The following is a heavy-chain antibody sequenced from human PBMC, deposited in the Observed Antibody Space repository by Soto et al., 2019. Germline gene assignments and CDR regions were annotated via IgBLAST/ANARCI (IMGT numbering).Heavy chain of an antibody. CDR1: GFSVNTYA. V-gene: IGHV3-23*01. CDR2: TGISGRTT. J-gene: IGHJ4*02. Sequence: EVQLLDSGGGLVQPGESLRLSCAASGFSVNTYAMSWVRQAPGKGLEWVSTTGISGRTTYYADSVKGRFTVSRDDSKNTLDLQMSSLRAEDPAVYYCATVHNTSRSFDYWGQGTLVTVSS. CDR3: ATVHNTSRSFDY. D-gene: IGHD1-20*01.